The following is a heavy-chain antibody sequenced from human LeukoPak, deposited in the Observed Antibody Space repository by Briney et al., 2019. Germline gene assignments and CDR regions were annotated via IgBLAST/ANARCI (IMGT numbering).Heavy chain of an antibody. D-gene: IGHD4-23*01. Sequence: SVKVSCKASGGTFSSYAISWVRQAPGPGLEWMGRIIPIFGTANYAQNFQGRVTITTDESTSTAYMELSSLRSEDTAVYYCARGGGNSRLGGYYYYYMDVWGKGTTVTVSS. CDR3: ARGGGNSRLGGYYYYYMDV. J-gene: IGHJ6*03. CDR2: IIPIFGTA. CDR1: GGTFSSYA. V-gene: IGHV1-69*05.